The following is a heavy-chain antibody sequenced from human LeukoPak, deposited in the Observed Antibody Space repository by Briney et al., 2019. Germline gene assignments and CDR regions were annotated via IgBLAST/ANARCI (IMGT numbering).Heavy chain of an antibody. J-gene: IGHJ5*02. CDR2: IYYSGST. Sequence: NPSETLSLTCTVSGGSISSYYWGWIRQPPGKGLEWIGSIYYSGSTYYNPSLKSRVTISVDTSKNQFSLKLSSVTAADTAVYYCARLPPFWSGYRGVPPFDPWGQGTLVTVSS. CDR1: GGSISSYY. CDR3: ARLPPFWSGYRGVPPFDP. V-gene: IGHV4-39*07. D-gene: IGHD3-3*01.